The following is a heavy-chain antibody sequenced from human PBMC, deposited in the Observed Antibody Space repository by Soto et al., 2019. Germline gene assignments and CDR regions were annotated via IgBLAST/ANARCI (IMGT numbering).Heavy chain of an antibody. CDR2: IGSSGGNS. D-gene: IGHD1-1*01. Sequence: EVQLVESGGGLVKPGGSLRLSCAVSGFIFSDFTMNWVRQAPGKGLEWVASIGSSGGNSFYPDSVKGRFIISRDNAKTSLDLQINSLRAEDTAVYYCAREKRHNSLGGRFGMDVWGQGTTVTVS. CDR3: AREKRHNSLGGRFGMDV. J-gene: IGHJ6*02. CDR1: GFIFSDFT. V-gene: IGHV3-21*01.